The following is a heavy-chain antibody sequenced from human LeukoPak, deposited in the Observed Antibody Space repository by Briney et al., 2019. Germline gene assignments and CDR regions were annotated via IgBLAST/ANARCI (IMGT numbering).Heavy chain of an antibody. Sequence: PSETLSLTRTVSGGSISSYYWSWIRQPPGKGLEWIGYIYYSGSTNYNPSLKSRVTISVDTSKNQFSLKLSSVTAADTAVYYCARLKSIAAAGTTYYYYGMDVWGQGTTVTVSS. V-gene: IGHV4-59*08. CDR2: IYYSGST. CDR3: ARLKSIAAAGTTYYYYGMDV. J-gene: IGHJ6*02. D-gene: IGHD6-13*01. CDR1: GGSISSYY.